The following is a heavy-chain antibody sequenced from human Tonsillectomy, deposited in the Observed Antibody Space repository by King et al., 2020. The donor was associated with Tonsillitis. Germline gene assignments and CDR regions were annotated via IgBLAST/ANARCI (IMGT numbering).Heavy chain of an antibody. J-gene: IGHJ6*03. V-gene: IGHV1-8*01. CDR3: ARGKRCSSTSCYTAPYYYMDV. CDR2: MNPNSGNT. Sequence: QLVQSGAEVKKPGASVKVSCKASGYTFTSYDINWVRQATGQGLEWMGWMNPNSGNTGYAQKFQGRVTMTRNTSISTAYMELSSLGSEDTAVYYCARGKRCSSTSCYTAPYYYMDVWGKGTTVTVSS. D-gene: IGHD2-2*02. CDR1: GYTFTSYD.